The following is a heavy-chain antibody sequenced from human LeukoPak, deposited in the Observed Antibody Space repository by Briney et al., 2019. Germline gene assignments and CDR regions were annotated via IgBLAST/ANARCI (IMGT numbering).Heavy chain of an antibody. Sequence: GGSLRLSCTSSELTFTSQWMHWVRQAPGKGLEWVSRINTEGRSITYADSVKGRFTISRDDAKNTLYLYMNTLRAEDTAVYFCVRGDTFRGFDIWGQGTTVIVSS. J-gene: IGHJ3*02. CDR3: VRGDTFRGFDI. D-gene: IGHD5-18*01. CDR2: INTEGRSI. CDR1: ELTFTSQW. V-gene: IGHV3-74*03.